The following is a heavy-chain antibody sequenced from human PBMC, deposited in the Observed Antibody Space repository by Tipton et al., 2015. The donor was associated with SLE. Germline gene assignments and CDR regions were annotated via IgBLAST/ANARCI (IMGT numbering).Heavy chain of an antibody. D-gene: IGHD2-15*01. Sequence: TLSLTCAVYGGSFSGYYWSWIRQLPGKGLEWIGYIYFTGSTNYNPSLKSRVTISVDMSKNQFSLKLTSVTAADTAVYYCARGGGSPSYWGQGTLVTVSS. J-gene: IGHJ4*02. V-gene: IGHV4-59*01. CDR2: IYFTGST. CDR3: ARGGGSPSY. CDR1: GGSFSGYY.